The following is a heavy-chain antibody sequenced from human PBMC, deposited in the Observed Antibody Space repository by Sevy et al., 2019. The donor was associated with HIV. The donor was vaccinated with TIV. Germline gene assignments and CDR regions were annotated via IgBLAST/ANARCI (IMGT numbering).Heavy chain of an antibody. CDR1: GFTFSDYY. CDR2: ISSRSSYI. Sequence: GSLRLSCAASGFTFSDYYMNWVRQAPGKGLEWVLSISSRSSYIHYADSVRGRFTISRDNAKNSLYLQMNSLRVDDTAVYFCARDGGCSSTSCLLYFDSWGQGALVTVSS. D-gene: IGHD2-2*01. J-gene: IGHJ4*02. V-gene: IGHV3-21*01. CDR3: ARDGGCSSTSCLLYFDS.